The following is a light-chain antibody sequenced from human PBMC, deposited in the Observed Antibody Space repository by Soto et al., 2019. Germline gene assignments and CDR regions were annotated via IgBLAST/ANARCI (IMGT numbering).Light chain of an antibody. CDR3: SSYTSSSTLL. V-gene: IGLV2-14*03. CDR1: SSDVGGYNY. J-gene: IGLJ2*01. CDR2: DVS. Sequence: QSALTQPASVSGSPGQLITISCTGTSSDVGGYNYVSWYQHHPGKAPKLMIYDVSNRPSGVSNRFSGSKSGNTASLTISGLQAEDEADYYCSSYTSSSTLLFGGGTKVTVL.